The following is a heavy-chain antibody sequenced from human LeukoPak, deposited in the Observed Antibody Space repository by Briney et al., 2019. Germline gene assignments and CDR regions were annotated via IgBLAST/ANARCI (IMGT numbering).Heavy chain of an antibody. J-gene: IGHJ4*02. CDR1: GGSVTSGSYY. CDR2: FHYRGST. CDR3: ARGGLQLPDH. Sequence: SETLSLTCTVSGGSVTSGSYYWSWIRQPPGKGLEYIGCFHYRGSTKYNPSLKSRVAISVDSSKNQFSLRLSSVTAADTAVYYCARGGLQLPDHWGQGTLVTVSS. D-gene: IGHD1-1*01. V-gene: IGHV4-61*01.